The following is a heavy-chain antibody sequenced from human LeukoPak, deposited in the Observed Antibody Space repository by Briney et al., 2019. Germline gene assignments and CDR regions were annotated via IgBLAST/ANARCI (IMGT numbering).Heavy chain of an antibody. J-gene: IGHJ6*03. V-gene: IGHV1-18*01. D-gene: IGHD2-2*01. CDR2: ISVYSGKT. CDR1: GYTFTSYG. CDR3: ARDRFCSSPSCYYYFYFFLDV. Sequence: ASVKVSCKASGYTFTSYGISWVRQAPGQGLEWMGWISVYSGKTNYAQKFQDRVTMTTDTSTSTAYMELRSLRSDDTAVYYCARDRFCSSPSCYYYFYFFLDVWGKGTTVTVSS.